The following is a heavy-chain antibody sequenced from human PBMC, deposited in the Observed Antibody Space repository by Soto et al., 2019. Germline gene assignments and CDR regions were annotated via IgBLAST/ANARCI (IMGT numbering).Heavy chain of an antibody. V-gene: IGHV4-39*01. CDR2: MYYSGSS. D-gene: IGHD4-4*01. J-gene: IGHJ4*02. CDR1: GGSISSRTFW. Sequence: QLQLQESGPGLVKPSETLSLTCSVSGGSISSRTFWWAWIRQPPGKGLEWIGDMYYSGSSYSSPSPKSRVTLSVDTSKNQLSLNLNSVTAADTAVYYCARHPRDDYNYGGSGIFDYWGQGTLVTVSS. CDR3: ARHPRDDYNYGGSGIFDY.